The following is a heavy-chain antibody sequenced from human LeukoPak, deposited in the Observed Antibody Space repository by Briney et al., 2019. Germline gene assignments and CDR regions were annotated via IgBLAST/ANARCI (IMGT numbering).Heavy chain of an antibody. J-gene: IGHJ5*02. CDR3: ARGTRYCSGDSCQNWFDP. CDR1: GGSISSYY. Sequence: SETLSLTCTVSGGSISSYYWTWIRQPAEKGLEWIGRISTSGNTYYNPSLKSRLTMSVDTSKNQFSLKLSSVTAADTAVYYCARGTRYCSGDSCQNWFDPWGQGTLVTVSS. D-gene: IGHD2-15*01. CDR2: ISTSGNT. V-gene: IGHV4-4*07.